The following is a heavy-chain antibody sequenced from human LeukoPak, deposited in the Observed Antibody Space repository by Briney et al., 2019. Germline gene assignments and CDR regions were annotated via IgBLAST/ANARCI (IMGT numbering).Heavy chain of an antibody. D-gene: IGHD6-19*01. J-gene: IGHJ4*02. CDR3: ARLVLEQWRFFDY. Sequence: ASVKVSCKASGYTFTGYYMHWVRQAPGQGLEWMGWINPNSGGTNYAQKFQGRVTMTRDTSISTAYMELSRLRSDDTAVYYCARLVLEQWRFFDYWGQGTLVTVPS. CDR1: GYTFTGYY. CDR2: INPNSGGT. V-gene: IGHV1-2*02.